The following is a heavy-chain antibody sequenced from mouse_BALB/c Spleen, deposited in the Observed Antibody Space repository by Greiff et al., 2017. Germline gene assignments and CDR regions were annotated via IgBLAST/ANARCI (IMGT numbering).Heavy chain of an antibody. Sequence: QVQLQQSGAELVRPGASVTLSCKASGYTFTDYEMHWVKQTPVHGLVWIGAIDPETGGTAYNQKFKGKATLTADKSSSTAYMELRSLTSEDSAVYYCRDAMDYWGQGTSVTVSS. CDR3: RDAMDY. CDR1: GYTFTDYE. CDR2: IDPETGGT. V-gene: IGHV1-15*01. J-gene: IGHJ4*01.